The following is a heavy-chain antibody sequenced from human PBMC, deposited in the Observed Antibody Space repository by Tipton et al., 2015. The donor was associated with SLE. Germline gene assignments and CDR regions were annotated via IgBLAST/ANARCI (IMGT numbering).Heavy chain of an antibody. D-gene: IGHD2-15*01. V-gene: IGHV4-4*07. J-gene: IGHJ4*02. Sequence: TLSLTCTVSGGSISSYYLSWIRQPAGGGLEWIGRIYTNENTNYNPSLKSRVTMSVDTSKNQFSLKLSSVTAADPAVYYCARGVDIATDYFDYWGQGTLVTVSS. CDR3: ARGVDIATDYFDY. CDR2: IYTNENT. CDR1: GGSISSYY.